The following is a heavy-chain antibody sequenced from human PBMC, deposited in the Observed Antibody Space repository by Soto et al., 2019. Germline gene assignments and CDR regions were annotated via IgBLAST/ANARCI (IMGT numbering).Heavy chain of an antibody. Sequence: SETLSLTCAVYGGSFSGYYWSWIRQPPGKGLEWIGEINHSGSTNYNPSLKSRVTISVDTSKNQFSLKLSSVTAAGTAVYYCARVAKTYCGGDCYHNYFDCWGQGTMVTASS. CDR3: ARVAKTYCGGDCYHNYFDC. J-gene: IGHJ4*02. D-gene: IGHD2-21*02. CDR2: INHSGST. CDR1: GGSFSGYY. V-gene: IGHV4-34*01.